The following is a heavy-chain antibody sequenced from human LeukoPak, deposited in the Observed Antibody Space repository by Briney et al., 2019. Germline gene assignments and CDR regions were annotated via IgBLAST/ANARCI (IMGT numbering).Heavy chain of an antibody. Sequence: GGSLRLSCAASGFTFSSYAMHWVRQAPGKGLEWVAVISYDGSNKYYADSVKGRFTISRDNSRNTLYLQMSSLRAEDTAVYYCARGSRRGGIAAAGNWFDPWGQGTLVTVSS. CDR3: ARGSRRGGIAAAGNWFDP. J-gene: IGHJ5*02. D-gene: IGHD6-13*01. V-gene: IGHV3-30*04. CDR2: ISYDGSNK. CDR1: GFTFSSYA.